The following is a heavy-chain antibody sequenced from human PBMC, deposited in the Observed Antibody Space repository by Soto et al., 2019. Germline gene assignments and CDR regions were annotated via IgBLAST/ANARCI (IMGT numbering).Heavy chain of an antibody. CDR3: ARGQRLLWFGELMEQNWFDP. V-gene: IGHV4-31*03. D-gene: IGHD3-10*01. J-gene: IGHJ5*02. Sequence: QVQLQESGPGLVKPSQTLSLTCTVSGGSISSGGYYWSWIRQHPGKGLEWIGYIYYSGSTYYNPSLKSRVTISVDTSKNQFSLKLSSVTAADTAVYYCARGQRLLWFGELMEQNWFDPWGQGTLVTVSS. CDR2: IYYSGST. CDR1: GGSISSGGYY.